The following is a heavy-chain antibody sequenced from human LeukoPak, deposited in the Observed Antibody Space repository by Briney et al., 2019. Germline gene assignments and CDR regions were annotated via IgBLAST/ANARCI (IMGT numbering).Heavy chain of an antibody. CDR1: GFTFSSYG. CDR3: AKDYFNRGRDGYNSDSGG. D-gene: IGHD5-24*01. Sequence: PGGSLRLSCAASGFTFSSYGMHWVRQAPGKGLEWVAFIRYDGSNKYYADSVKGRFTISRDNSKNTLYLQMNSLRAEDTAVYYCAKDYFNRGRDGYNSDSGGWGQGTLVTVSS. CDR2: IRYDGSNK. J-gene: IGHJ4*02. V-gene: IGHV3-30*02.